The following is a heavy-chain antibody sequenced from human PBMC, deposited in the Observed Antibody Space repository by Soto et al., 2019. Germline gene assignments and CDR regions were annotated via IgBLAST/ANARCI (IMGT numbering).Heavy chain of an antibody. V-gene: IGHV3-30-3*01. CDR2: ISYDGSNK. J-gene: IGHJ6*02. D-gene: IGHD6-13*01. CDR1: GFTFSSYA. Sequence: GGSLRLSCAASGFTFSSYAMHWVRQAPGKGLEWVAVISYDGSNKYYADSVKGRFTISRDNSKNTLYLQMNSLRAEDTAVYYCASCIAAAGTNYYYYGMDVWGQGTTVTVSS. CDR3: ASCIAAAGTNYYYYGMDV.